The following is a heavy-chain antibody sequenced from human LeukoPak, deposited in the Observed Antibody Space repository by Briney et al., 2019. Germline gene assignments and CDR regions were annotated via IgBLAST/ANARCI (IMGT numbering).Heavy chain of an antibody. CDR1: GFTFSSYY. D-gene: IGHD5-18*01. V-gene: IGHV1-46*01. CDR2: INPSGGST. CDR3: ARVLLHTYGYIDY. J-gene: IGHJ4*02. Sequence: GASVKVSCKASGFTFSSYYMHWVRQAPGQGLEWVGIINPSGGSTTYAQNFQGRVTMTRDTFTSTVYMELSSLRSEDTAVYYCARVLLHTYGYIDYWGQGTLVTVSS.